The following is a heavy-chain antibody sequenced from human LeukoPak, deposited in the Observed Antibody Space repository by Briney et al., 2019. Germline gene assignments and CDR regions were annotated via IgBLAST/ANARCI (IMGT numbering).Heavy chain of an antibody. CDR1: GGSISSGGYY. D-gene: IGHD6-13*01. CDR2: INHSGST. CDR3: ARGDIVVPAATTRIAAAGTVWFDP. J-gene: IGHJ5*02. Sequence: PSETLSLTCTVSGGSISSGGYYWSWIRQPPGKGLEWIGEINHSGSTNYNPSLKSRVTISVDTSKNQFSLKLSSVTAADTAVYYCARGDIVVPAATTRIAAAGTVWFDPWGQGTLVTVSS. V-gene: IGHV4-39*07.